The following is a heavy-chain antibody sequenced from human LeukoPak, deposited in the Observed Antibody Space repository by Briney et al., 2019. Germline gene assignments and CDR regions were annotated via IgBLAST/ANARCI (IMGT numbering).Heavy chain of an antibody. D-gene: IGHD3-3*01. CDR3: ARRIEGDRTSWSGYYGYNWFDP. CDR1: GGSFSGYY. V-gene: IGHV4-34*01. CDR2: INHSGST. J-gene: IGHJ5*02. Sequence: SETLSLTCAVYGGSFSGYYWSWIRQPPGKGLEWIGEINHSGSTNYNPSLKSRGTISVDTSKNQFSLKLSSVTAADTAVYYCARRIEGDRTSWSGYYGYNWFDPWGQGTLVTVSS.